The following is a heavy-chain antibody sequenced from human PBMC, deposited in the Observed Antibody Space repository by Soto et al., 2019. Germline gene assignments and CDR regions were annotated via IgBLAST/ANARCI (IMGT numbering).Heavy chain of an antibody. CDR1: GFTFSSYS. D-gene: IGHD6-25*01. V-gene: IGHV3-21*01. CDR3: ARDRGDDAFDI. Sequence: GGSLRLSCAASGFTFSSYSMNWVRQAPGKGLEWVSSISSSSSYIYYADSVKGRFTIPRDNAKNSLYLQMNSLRAEDTAVYYCARDRGDDAFDIWGQGTMVTVSS. CDR2: ISSSSSYI. J-gene: IGHJ3*02.